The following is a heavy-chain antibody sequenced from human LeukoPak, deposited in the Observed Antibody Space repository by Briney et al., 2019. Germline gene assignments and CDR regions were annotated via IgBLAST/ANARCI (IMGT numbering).Heavy chain of an antibody. D-gene: IGHD5-18*01. V-gene: IGHV3-23*01. J-gene: IGHJ4*02. CDR3: AKTTWIQLWLPRYFDY. Sequence: GGSLRLSCAASGFTFSSYAMSWVRQAPGKGLEWVSAISGSGGSTYYADSVKGRFTISRDNSKNTLYLQMNSLRAEDTAVYYCAKTTWIQLWLPRYFDYWGQGTLVTVSS. CDR1: GFTFSSYA. CDR2: ISGSGGST.